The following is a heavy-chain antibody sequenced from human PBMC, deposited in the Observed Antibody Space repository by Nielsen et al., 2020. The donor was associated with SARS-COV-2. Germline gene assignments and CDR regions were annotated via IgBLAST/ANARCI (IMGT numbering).Heavy chain of an antibody. Sequence: ASVKVSCKASGYTFTSYYMHWVRQAPGKGLEWMGGFDPDDGDTIYAQKFQGRVTMTEDTSTDTAYMELSSLRSEDTAVYYCASGGIRYDSSGYQYYGMDVWGQGTTVTVPS. D-gene: IGHD3-22*01. CDR3: ASGGIRYDSSGYQYYGMDV. CDR2: FDPDDGDT. CDR1: GYTFTSYY. V-gene: IGHV1-24*01. J-gene: IGHJ6*02.